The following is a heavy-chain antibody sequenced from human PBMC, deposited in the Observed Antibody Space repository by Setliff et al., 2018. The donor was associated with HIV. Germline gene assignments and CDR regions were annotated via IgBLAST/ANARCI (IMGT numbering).Heavy chain of an antibody. CDR3: ARDGPGAAHFDY. CDR2: INPNTDGT. CDR1: GYIFTGHY. D-gene: IGHD3-10*01. V-gene: IGHV1-2*02. J-gene: IGHJ4*02. Sequence: ASVKVSCKASGYIFTGHYMHWVRQAPGQGLEWMGWINPNTDGTNYAPKFQGRVTMTRDTSINTDYMDLSGLRSDDTAIYYCARDGPGAAHFDYWGQGTLVTVSS.